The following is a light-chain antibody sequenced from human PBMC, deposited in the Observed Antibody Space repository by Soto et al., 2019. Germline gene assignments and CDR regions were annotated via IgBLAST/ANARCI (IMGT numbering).Light chain of an antibody. CDR1: QNLDTY. CDR3: QQFYIYPIT. CDR2: RAS. V-gene: IGKV1-5*03. J-gene: IGKJ4*01. Sequence: DIQMTQSPSNLSAFIGDRVTITCRASQNLDTYMGWHQQTPGRAPKALIYRASNLETGVPSRFSGSGSGTEFTLTIHSLQPDDLGTYYCQQFYIYPITFGGGTKVEVK.